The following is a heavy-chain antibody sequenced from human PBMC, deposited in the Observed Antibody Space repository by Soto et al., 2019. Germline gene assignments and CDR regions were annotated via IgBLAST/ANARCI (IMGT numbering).Heavy chain of an antibody. D-gene: IGHD3-22*01. Sequence: SVKVSCKASGGTFSSYAISWVRQAPGQGLEWMGGIIPIFGTANYAQKFQGRVTITADESTSTAYMELSSLRSEDTAVYYCATVRAGPMIVVATHYYYYGMDVWGQGTTVTVSS. CDR3: ATVRAGPMIVVATHYYYYGMDV. V-gene: IGHV1-69*13. CDR1: GGTFSSYA. CDR2: IIPIFGTA. J-gene: IGHJ6*02.